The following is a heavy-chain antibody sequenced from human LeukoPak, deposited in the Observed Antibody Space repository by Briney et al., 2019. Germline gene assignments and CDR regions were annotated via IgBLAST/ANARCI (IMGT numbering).Heavy chain of an antibody. Sequence: GGSLRLSCAASGFTFSSYAMSWVRQAPGKGLEWVSAISGSGGSTYYADSVKGRFTISRDNSKNMLYLQMNSLRAEDTAVYYCAKSAVAGTGADYYFDYWGQGTLVTVSS. J-gene: IGHJ4*02. CDR3: AKSAVAGTGADYYFDY. V-gene: IGHV3-23*01. D-gene: IGHD6-19*01. CDR2: ISGSGGST. CDR1: GFTFSSYA.